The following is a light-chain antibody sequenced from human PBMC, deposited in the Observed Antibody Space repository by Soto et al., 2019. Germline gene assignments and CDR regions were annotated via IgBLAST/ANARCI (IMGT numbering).Light chain of an antibody. CDR3: QHYNSYSEA. CDR2: KAS. V-gene: IGKV1-5*03. Sequence: DNHMTQSPSTLSCSLGDRVTITFRASQTISSWLAWYQQKPGKAPKLLIYKASTLKSGVPSRFSGSGSGTEFTLTISSLQPDDFATYYCQHYNSYSEAFGQGTKV. CDR1: QTISSW. J-gene: IGKJ1*01.